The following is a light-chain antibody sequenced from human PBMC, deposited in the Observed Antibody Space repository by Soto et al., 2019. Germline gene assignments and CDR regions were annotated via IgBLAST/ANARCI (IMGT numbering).Light chain of an antibody. J-gene: IGKJ2*01. CDR1: QSVSSSY. CDR2: GAS. Sequence: EIVLTQSPGTLSLSPGERATLSCRASQSVSSSYLAWYQQKPGQAPRLLIYGASSRATGIPDRFSGSGSGTDFTLTISRLEPEDFAVCYCQQYGSSPPYTFGQGTKLESK. V-gene: IGKV3-20*01. CDR3: QQYGSSPPYT.